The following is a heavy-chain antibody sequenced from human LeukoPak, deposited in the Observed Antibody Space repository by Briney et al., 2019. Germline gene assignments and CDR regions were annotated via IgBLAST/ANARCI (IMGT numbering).Heavy chain of an antibody. D-gene: IGHD3-10*01. Sequence: GGTLRLSCAASGFTFSNYWVHWVRQAPGKGLVWVSRINRDGSTTNYADSVKGRFTVSRDNAKNTLNLQMNSLRAEDTAVYYCAGDRKSGESSEIDFWGQGTLVTVSS. CDR1: GFTFSNYW. CDR3: AGDRKSGESSEIDF. J-gene: IGHJ4*02. CDR2: INRDGSTT. V-gene: IGHV3-74*01.